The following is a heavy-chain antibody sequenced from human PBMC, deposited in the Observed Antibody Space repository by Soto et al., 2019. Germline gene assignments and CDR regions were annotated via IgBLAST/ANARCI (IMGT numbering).Heavy chain of an antibody. CDR3: AREGDIVVVPAGSGFDP. V-gene: IGHV1-2*04. J-gene: IGHJ5*02. Sequence: ASVKVSCKASVYTFTGYYMHWVRQAPGQGLEWMGWINPNSGGTNYAQKFQGWVTMTRDTSISTAYMELSRLRSDDTAVYYCAREGDIVVVPAGSGFDPWGQGTLVNVSS. CDR1: VYTFTGYY. CDR2: INPNSGGT. D-gene: IGHD2-2*01.